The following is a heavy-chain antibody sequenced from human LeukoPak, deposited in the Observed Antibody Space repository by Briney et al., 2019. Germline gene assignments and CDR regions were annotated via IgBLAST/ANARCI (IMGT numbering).Heavy chain of an antibody. CDR1: GYTFSSYG. V-gene: IGHV3-23*01. Sequence: PGGSLRLSCAASGYTFSSYGMSWVREAPGKGLEWVSAISGTGGSTNYADSVKGRFTLSRDNSKNTLYLQMNTLRAEDTAVYYCAKNIRSEASYYYYMNVWGTGTTVTVSS. D-gene: IGHD3-10*01. J-gene: IGHJ6*03. CDR3: AKNIRSEASYYYYMNV. CDR2: ISGTGGST.